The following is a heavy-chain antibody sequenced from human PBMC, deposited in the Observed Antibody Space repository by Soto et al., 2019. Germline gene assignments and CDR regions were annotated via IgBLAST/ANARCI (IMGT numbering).Heavy chain of an antibody. Sequence: QLQLQESGSGLVKPSQTLSLTCAVSGGSISSGGYSWSWIRQPPGKGLEWIGYIYHSVSTYYNPSLKSRVNISVDMSQNQLSLNLSSVTAADTAVYYCARVRITNELHWFDRWGQGTLVTVSS. CDR2: IYHSVST. J-gene: IGHJ5*02. CDR1: GGSISSGGYS. D-gene: IGHD1-26*01. CDR3: ARVRITNELHWFDR. V-gene: IGHV4-30-2*01.